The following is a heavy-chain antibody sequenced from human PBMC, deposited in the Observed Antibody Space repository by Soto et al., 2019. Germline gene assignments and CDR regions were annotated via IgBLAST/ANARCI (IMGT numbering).Heavy chain of an antibody. D-gene: IGHD6-13*01. CDR1: GASITSGNYY. J-gene: IGHJ4*02. CDR3: ARPDSSSWAAPFGS. Sequence: HLQLQESGPGLVKPSETLSLTCTVSGASITSGNYYWGWIRQPPGKGLQWIGSSSYTGNTYFNPTLTSPVPLSFDTSKNPFPLRLTSVTASDTAVYYCARPDSSSWAAPFGSWGQGTLVTVSS. CDR2: SSYTGNT. V-gene: IGHV4-39*01.